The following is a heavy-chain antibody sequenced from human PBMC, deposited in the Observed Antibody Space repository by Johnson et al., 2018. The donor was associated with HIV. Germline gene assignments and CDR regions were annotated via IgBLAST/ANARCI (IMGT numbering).Heavy chain of an antibody. V-gene: IGHV3-30*14. CDR2: ISYDGSNK. CDR1: GFTFSSYA. Sequence: QVQLVESGGGVVQRGGSLRVSCAASGFTFSSYAMHWVRQAPGKGLEWVAVISYDGSNKYYADSVKGRFTISRDNSNNTLYLQMNSLRAEDTAVYYCARAEGDYYDSGGWGPDAFDIWGQVTMVTVSS. J-gene: IGHJ3*02. CDR3: ARAEGDYYDSGGWGPDAFDI. D-gene: IGHD3-22*01.